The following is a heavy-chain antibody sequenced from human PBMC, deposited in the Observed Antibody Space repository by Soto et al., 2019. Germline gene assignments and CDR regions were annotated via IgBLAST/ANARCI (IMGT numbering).Heavy chain of an antibody. CDR2: IIPIFGTA. CDR1: GGTFSSYA. Sequence: ASVKVSCKASGGTFSSYAISWVRQAPGQGLEWMGGIIPIFGTANYAQKFQGRVTITADESTSTAYMELSSLRSEDTAVYYCASPRRSPYYYDSSGYYYIRPLDYWGQGTLVTSPQ. D-gene: IGHD3-22*01. J-gene: IGHJ4*02. V-gene: IGHV1-69*13. CDR3: ASPRRSPYYYDSSGYYYIRPLDY.